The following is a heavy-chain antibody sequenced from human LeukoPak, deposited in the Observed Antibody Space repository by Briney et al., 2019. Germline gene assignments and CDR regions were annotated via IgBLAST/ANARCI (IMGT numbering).Heavy chain of an antibody. Sequence: GGSLRLSCVASGFTVSSNYMSWVRQAPGKGLEWVSVIYSGGSTYYADSVKGRFTISRDNSKNTLYLQMNSLGAEDTAVYYCVRDETVTTYYGMDVWGQGTTVTVSS. CDR3: VRDETVTTYYGMDV. J-gene: IGHJ6*02. CDR1: GFTVSSNY. CDR2: IYSGGST. V-gene: IGHV3-66*01. D-gene: IGHD4-17*01.